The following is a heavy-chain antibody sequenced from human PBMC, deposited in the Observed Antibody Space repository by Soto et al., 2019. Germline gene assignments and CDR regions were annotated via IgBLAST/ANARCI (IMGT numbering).Heavy chain of an antibody. CDR2: ISGSGGST. V-gene: IGHV3-23*01. J-gene: IGHJ4*02. Sequence: GGSLRLSCAASGFTFSSYAMSWVRQAPGKGLEWVSAISGSGGSTYYADSVKGRFTISRDNSKNTLYLQMNSLRAEDTAVYYCAGSILWFGAIDYWGQGTLVTVSS. CDR1: GFTFSSYA. D-gene: IGHD3-10*01. CDR3: AGSILWFGAIDY.